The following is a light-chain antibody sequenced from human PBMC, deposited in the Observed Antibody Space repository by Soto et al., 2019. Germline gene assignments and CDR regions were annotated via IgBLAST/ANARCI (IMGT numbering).Light chain of an antibody. J-gene: IGKJ3*01. V-gene: IGKV1-39*01. Sequence: DIQMTQSPSSLSASVGDRVTITCRASQSISSYLNWYQQKPGKAPKLLIYAASSLQSGVPSRFSGSGSGTDFTLTISSLQPEDFAVYYCHQYGDSPCTFGPGTKVDIK. CDR1: QSISSY. CDR3: HQYGDSPCT. CDR2: AAS.